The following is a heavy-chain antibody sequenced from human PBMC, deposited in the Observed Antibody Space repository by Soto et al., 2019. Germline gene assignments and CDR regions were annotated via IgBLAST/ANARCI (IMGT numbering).Heavy chain of an antibody. CDR2: ISAYNGNT. CDR1: GYTFTSYG. CDR3: ARDPSSYDFWSGYYAFDI. J-gene: IGHJ3*02. Sequence: ASVKVSCKASGYTFTSYGISWVRQAPGQGLEWMGWISAYNGNTNYAQKLQGRVTMTTDTSTSTAYMELRSLRSDDTAVYYCARDPSSYDFWSGYYAFDIWGQGTMVTVSS. V-gene: IGHV1-18*01. D-gene: IGHD3-3*01.